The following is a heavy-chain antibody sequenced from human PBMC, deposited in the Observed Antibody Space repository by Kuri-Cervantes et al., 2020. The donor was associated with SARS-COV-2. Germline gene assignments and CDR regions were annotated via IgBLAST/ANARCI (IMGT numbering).Heavy chain of an antibody. Sequence: GGSLRLSCAASGFTFSSYAMHWVHQAPGKGLEWVAVISYDGSNKYYADSVKGRFTISRDNSKNTLYLQMNSLRAEDTAVYYCARDHDITMVQGVYFDYWGQGTLVTVSS. D-gene: IGHD3-10*01. V-gene: IGHV3-30-3*01. CDR3: ARDHDITMVQGVYFDY. CDR2: ISYDGSNK. CDR1: GFTFSSYA. J-gene: IGHJ4*02.